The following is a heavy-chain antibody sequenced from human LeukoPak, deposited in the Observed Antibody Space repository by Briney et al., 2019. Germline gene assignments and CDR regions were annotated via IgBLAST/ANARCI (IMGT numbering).Heavy chain of an antibody. J-gene: IGHJ3*01. V-gene: IGHV4-39*01. Sequence: SETLSLTCTVSGGSVSSTSYYWGWIRQPPGKGLEWIGSMYYSRSAFSNPSLKSRVTISVDTSKNQFSLKLRSVTATDTALYYCARQGSGTYGDAFDVWGRGTMVTVS. D-gene: IGHD1-26*01. CDR1: GGSVSSTSYY. CDR3: ARQGSGTYGDAFDV. CDR2: MYYSRSA.